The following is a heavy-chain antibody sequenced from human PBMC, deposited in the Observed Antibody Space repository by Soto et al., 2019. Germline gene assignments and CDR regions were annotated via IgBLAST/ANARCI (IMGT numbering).Heavy chain of an antibody. CDR1: GYTFTGYY. CDR2: INPNSGGT. V-gene: IGHV1-2*04. Sequence: ASVKVSCKASGYTFTGYYMHWVRQAPGQGLEWMGWINPNSGGTNYAQKFQGWVTMTRDTSISTAYMELSRLRSDDTAVYYCAREEPLTGDLLGMDVWGQGTTVTVSS. J-gene: IGHJ6*02. D-gene: IGHD7-27*01. CDR3: AREEPLTGDLLGMDV.